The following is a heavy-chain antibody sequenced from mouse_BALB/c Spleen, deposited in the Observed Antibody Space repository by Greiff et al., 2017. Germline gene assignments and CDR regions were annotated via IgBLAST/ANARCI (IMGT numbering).Heavy chain of an antibody. CDR2: IDPSDSYT. V-gene: IGHV1-69*02. Sequence: VQLQQPGAELVKPGASVKLSCKASGYTFTSYWMHWVKQRPGQGLEWIGEIDPSDSYTNYNQKFKGKATLTVDKSSSTAYMQLSSLTSEDSAVYYCASLLKGYWGQGTSVTVSS. CDR3: ASLLKGY. D-gene: IGHD2-3*01. J-gene: IGHJ4*01. CDR1: GYTFTSYW.